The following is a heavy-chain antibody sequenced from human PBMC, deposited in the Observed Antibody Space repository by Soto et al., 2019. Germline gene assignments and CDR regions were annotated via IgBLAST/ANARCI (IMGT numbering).Heavy chain of an antibody. Sequence: GASVKVSCKASGYTFTSYAMHWVRQAPGQGLEWMGWINAGNGNTKYSQKFQGRVTITRDTSASTAYMELSSLRSEDTAVYYCARAQTIAADVGNWFDPWGQGTLVTVSS. CDR2: INAGNGNT. D-gene: IGHD6-13*01. J-gene: IGHJ5*02. CDR1: GYTFTSYA. V-gene: IGHV1-3*01. CDR3: ARAQTIAADVGNWFDP.